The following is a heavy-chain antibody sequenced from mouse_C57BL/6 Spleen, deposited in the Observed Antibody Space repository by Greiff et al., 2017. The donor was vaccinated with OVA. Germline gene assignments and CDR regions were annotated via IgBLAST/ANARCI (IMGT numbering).Heavy chain of an antibody. J-gene: IGHJ1*03. CDR2: IYPGDGDT. V-gene: IGHV1-82*01. CDR1: GYAFSSSW. Sequence: VQLQQSGPELVKPGASVKISCKASGYAFSSSWMNWVKQRPGKGLEWIRRIYPGDGDTNYNGKFKGKATLTADKSSSTAYMQLSSLTSEDSAVYFCARNGNYNWYFDVWGTGTTVTVSS. D-gene: IGHD2-1*01. CDR3: ARNGNYNWYFDV.